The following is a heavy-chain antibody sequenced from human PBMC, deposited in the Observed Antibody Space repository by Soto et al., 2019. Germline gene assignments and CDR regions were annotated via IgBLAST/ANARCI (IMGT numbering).Heavy chain of an antibody. D-gene: IGHD2-8*01. CDR3: AKSYYGTTGFAVDA. Sequence: SETLSLTCTVSGASVGTGYWSWIRQPPGKGLEWIGFMYYSGSFNYNPSLRSRVTISVDTSKNQFSLKVTSVTADDTAVYFCAKSYYGTTGFAVDAWGRGTLVTVAS. V-gene: IGHV4-59*02. CDR1: GASVGTGY. J-gene: IGHJ5*02. CDR2: MYYSGSF.